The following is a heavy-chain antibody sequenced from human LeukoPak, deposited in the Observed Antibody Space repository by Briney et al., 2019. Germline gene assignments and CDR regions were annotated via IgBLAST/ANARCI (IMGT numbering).Heavy chain of an antibody. CDR2: IYYSGST. V-gene: IGHV4-59*08. Sequence: KSSETLSLTCTVSGGSISSYYWSWIRQPPGKGLEWIGYIYYSGSTNYNPSLKSRVTISVDTSKNQFSLKLSSVTAADTAVYYCAADTGTVDYWGQGTLVTVSS. D-gene: IGHD5-18*01. CDR1: GGSISSYY. J-gene: IGHJ4*02. CDR3: AADTGTVDY.